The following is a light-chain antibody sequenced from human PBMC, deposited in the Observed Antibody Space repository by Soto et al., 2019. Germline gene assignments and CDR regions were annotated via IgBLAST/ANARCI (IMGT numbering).Light chain of an antibody. V-gene: IGKV1-5*03. CDR3: QQYNTYPWT. CDR2: KAS. J-gene: IGKJ1*01. CDR1: QSISSW. Sequence: DIQMTQSPSTLSASVGDRVTITCRASQSISSWLAWYQQKPGKAPKLLIYKASNLVSGVPSRFSGSGSGTEFTLTISSLQPDDFAAYYCQQYNTYPWTFGQGTKVDIK.